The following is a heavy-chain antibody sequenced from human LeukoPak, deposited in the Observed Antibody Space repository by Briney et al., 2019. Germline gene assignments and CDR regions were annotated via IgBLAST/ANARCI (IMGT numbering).Heavy chain of an antibody. V-gene: IGHV4-34*01. Sequence: SETLSLTCAVYGGSFSGYYWSWIRQPPGKGLEWIGEINHSGSTNYNPSLKSRVTISVDTSKNQFSLKLSSVTAADTAVYYCARDSGIVGALDYWAREPWSPSPQ. CDR1: GGSFSGYY. D-gene: IGHD1-26*01. J-gene: IGHJ4*02. CDR2: INHSGST. CDR3: ARDSGIVGALDY.